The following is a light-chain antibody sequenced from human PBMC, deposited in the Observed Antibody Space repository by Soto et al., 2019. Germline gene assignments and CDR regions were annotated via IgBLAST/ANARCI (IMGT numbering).Light chain of an antibody. CDR3: QQYNSYPWT. CDR2: DAS. Sequence: DIQMTQSPATLSASVGDRVTITCRASQSLSGWLAWYQQKPGKAPKLLIYDASSLESGVPSRFSGSGSGTEFALTISSLQPDDFATYYCQQYNSYPWTFRQANKLEI. V-gene: IGKV1-5*01. CDR1: QSLSGW. J-gene: IGKJ1*01.